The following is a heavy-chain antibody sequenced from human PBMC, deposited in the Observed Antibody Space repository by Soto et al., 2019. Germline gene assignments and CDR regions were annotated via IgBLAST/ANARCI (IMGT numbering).Heavy chain of an antibody. V-gene: IGHV3-23*01. CDR3: ARHDDSSGYFTDFDY. CDR2: ISGSGGST. J-gene: IGHJ4*02. CDR1: GFTFSSYA. D-gene: IGHD3-22*01. Sequence: GGSLRLSCAASGFTFSSYAMSWVRQAPGKGLEWVSTISGSGGSTYYVDSVKGRFTISRDNSKNTLYLQTNRLRAEDTAVYYCARHDDSSGYFTDFDYWGQGTLVTVSS.